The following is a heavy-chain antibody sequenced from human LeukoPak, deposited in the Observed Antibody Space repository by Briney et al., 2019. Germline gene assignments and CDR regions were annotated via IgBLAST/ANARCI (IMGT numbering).Heavy chain of an antibody. Sequence: SETLSLTCTVSGGSISSYYWSWIRQPPGKGLEWIGYIYYSGSTNYNPSLKSRVTISVDASKNQFSLKLSSVTAADTAVYYCARDRLSLGAFDIWGQGTTVTVSS. CDR2: IYYSGST. CDR1: GGSISSYY. D-gene: IGHD7-27*01. J-gene: IGHJ3*02. CDR3: ARDRLSLGAFDI. V-gene: IGHV4-59*01.